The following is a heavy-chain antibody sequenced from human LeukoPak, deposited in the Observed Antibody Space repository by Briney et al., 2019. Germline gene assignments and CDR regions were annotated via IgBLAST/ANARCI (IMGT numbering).Heavy chain of an antibody. CDR3: ARDLPSSGWNIFDY. CDR2: ISFDGSNK. Sequence: GGSLRLSCAASGFXLSSYAIHWVRQAPGKGREWVAVISFDGSNKYQAESVRGRFTISRDNSKNTLYLQMNSLRAEDTAVYYCARDLPSSGWNIFDYWGQGTLVTVSS. CDR1: GFXLSSYA. D-gene: IGHD6-19*01. J-gene: IGHJ4*02. V-gene: IGHV3-30-3*01.